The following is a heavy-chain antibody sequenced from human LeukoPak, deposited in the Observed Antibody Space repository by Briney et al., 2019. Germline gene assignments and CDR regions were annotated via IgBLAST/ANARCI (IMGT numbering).Heavy chain of an antibody. CDR1: GFTFSDYY. CDR3: ARQAGSGYSSSWQGAFDI. Sequence: PGGSLRLSCAASGFTFSDYYMSWIRQAPGKGLEWVSYISSSGSTIYYADSVKGRFTLSRDNAKNSLYLQMNSLRAEDTAVYYRARQAGSGYSSSWQGAFDIWGQGTMVTVSS. V-gene: IGHV3-11*04. J-gene: IGHJ3*02. D-gene: IGHD6-13*01. CDR2: ISSSGSTI.